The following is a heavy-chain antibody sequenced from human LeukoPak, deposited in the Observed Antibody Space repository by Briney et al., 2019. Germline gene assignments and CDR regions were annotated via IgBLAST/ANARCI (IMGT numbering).Heavy chain of an antibody. Sequence: GGSLRLSCAASGFTFSSYTMSWVRQAPGKGLEWVSTITTSDGNTYYADSMKGRFTVSRDNSKNTLFLQMNSLRAEDTAVYYCAKDGGLWVSAHWGDSWGRGTLVTVSS. D-gene: IGHD7-27*01. CDR1: GFTFSSYT. J-gene: IGHJ4*02. V-gene: IGHV3-23*01. CDR2: ITTSDGNT. CDR3: AKDGGLWVSAHWGDS.